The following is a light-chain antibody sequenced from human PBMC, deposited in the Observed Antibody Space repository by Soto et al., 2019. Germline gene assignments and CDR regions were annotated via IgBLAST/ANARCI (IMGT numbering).Light chain of an antibody. CDR1: QSVRSN. CDR2: GAS. J-gene: IGKJ4*01. Sequence: EVVMTQSPATLSVSPGERVTLSCRASQSVRSNLAWYQQKPGQSPRLLIYGASSRATGIPDRFSGSGSGTEFTLTISSLQSEDYAVYFCQQYIRWPLTFGGGTKVDIK. V-gene: IGKV3D-15*01. CDR3: QQYIRWPLT.